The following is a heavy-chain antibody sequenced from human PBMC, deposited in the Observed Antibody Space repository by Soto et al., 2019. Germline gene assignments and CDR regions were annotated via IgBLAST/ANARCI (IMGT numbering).Heavy chain of an antibody. D-gene: IGHD3-10*01. V-gene: IGHV3-74*01. J-gene: IGHJ4*02. Sequence: EVQLVESGGGLVQPGGSLRLSCAASGFTFSSYWMHWVRQAPGKGLVWVSRINSDGSSTSYADSVKGRFTISRDNANNTLYLQMISLRAEDTAVYYCASLCGSGDFDYWGQGTLVTVSS. CDR1: GFTFSSYW. CDR3: ASLCGSGDFDY. CDR2: INSDGSST.